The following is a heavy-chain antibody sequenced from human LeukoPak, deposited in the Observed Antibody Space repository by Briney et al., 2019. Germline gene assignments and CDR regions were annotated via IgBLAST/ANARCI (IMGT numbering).Heavy chain of an antibody. Sequence: GGSLRLSCAAAGFTFDDYAMHWVRQAPGKGLEWVSLISWDGGSTYYGDSVKGRFTISRDNSKNSLYLQMNSLRAEDTALYYCARGVVIDYFDYWGQGTLVTVSS. CDR1: GFTFDDYA. CDR3: ARGVVIDYFDY. V-gene: IGHV3-43D*04. J-gene: IGHJ4*02. D-gene: IGHD3-3*01. CDR2: ISWDGGST.